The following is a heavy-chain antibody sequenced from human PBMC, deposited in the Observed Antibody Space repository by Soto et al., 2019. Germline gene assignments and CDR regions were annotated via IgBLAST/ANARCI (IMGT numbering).Heavy chain of an antibody. Sequence: EVQLVESGGGLVQPGGSLRLSCAASGFTVSSNYISWVRQAPGKGLEWVSVIYSGGSTYYADSVKGRFTISRDNSKNTLYLQMNSLRAEDTAVYYCARDSYYGSGSYYSSYYYYGMDVWCQGTTVTVSS. CDR1: GFTVSSNY. J-gene: IGHJ6*02. V-gene: IGHV3-66*01. CDR2: IYSGGST. D-gene: IGHD3-10*01. CDR3: ARDSYYGSGSYYSSYYYYGMDV.